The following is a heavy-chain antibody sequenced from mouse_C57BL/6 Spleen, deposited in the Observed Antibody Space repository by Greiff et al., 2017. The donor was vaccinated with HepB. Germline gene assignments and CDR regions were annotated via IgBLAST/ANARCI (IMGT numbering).Heavy chain of an antibody. CDR1: GYTFTSYW. D-gene: IGHD2-3*01. CDR2: IYPSDSET. J-gene: IGHJ3*01. V-gene: IGHV1-61*01. CDR3: ARDDGYWFAY. Sequence: QVQLQQPGAELVRPGSSVKLSCKASGYTFTSYWMDWVKQRPGQGLEWIGNIYPSDSETHYNQKFKDKATLTVDKSSSTAYMQLSSLTSEDSAVYYFARDDGYWFAYWGQGTLVTVSA.